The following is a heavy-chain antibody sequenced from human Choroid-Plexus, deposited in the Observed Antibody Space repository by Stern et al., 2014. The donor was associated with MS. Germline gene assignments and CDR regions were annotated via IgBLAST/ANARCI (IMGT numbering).Heavy chain of an antibody. V-gene: IGHV3-30*18. J-gene: IGHJ4*02. CDR2: VSYDGSNK. CDR3: AKDRHYLTYFFDN. Sequence: DQLVESGGGVVQPGRPLRLSCVASGFTFGSCAMHWVRQAPGKGLEWVAGVSYDGSNKYYADSVKGRFTISRDNSQNTLYMQMSSLRPEDTAVYYCAKDRHYLTYFFDNWGQGSLVTVSS. CDR1: GFTFGSCA. D-gene: IGHD2/OR15-2a*01.